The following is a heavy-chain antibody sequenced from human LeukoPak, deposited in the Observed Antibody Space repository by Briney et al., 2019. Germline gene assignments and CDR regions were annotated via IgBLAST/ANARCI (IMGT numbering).Heavy chain of an antibody. D-gene: IGHD5-24*01. CDR1: GYTFTSYG. V-gene: IGHV1-18*01. CDR2: ISAYNGNT. CDR3: ASLKTDGYFDY. J-gene: IGHJ4*02. Sequence: ASVKVSCKASGYTFTSYGISWVRQAPGQGLEWMGWISAYNGNTNYAQKFRGKVTMTTDTSTSAAYMELRSLRSDDTAVYYCASLKTDGYFDYWGQGTLVTVSS.